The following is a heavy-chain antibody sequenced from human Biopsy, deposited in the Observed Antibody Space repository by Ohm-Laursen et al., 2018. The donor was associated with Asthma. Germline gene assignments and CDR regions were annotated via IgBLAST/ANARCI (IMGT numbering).Heavy chain of an antibody. CDR3: AREGESSYGLRSPNFDV. J-gene: IGHJ3*01. CDR1: AFTFSSYN. D-gene: IGHD5-18*01. V-gene: IGHV3-21*01. Sequence: SLRLSCAASAFTFSSYNFHWVRQAPGKGLGWVSCITSTSSYTFYADSVKGRFTISRDNARNSLYLQMINLRAEDTAVYYCAREGESSYGLRSPNFDVWGQGTMVTVSS. CDR2: ITSTSSYT.